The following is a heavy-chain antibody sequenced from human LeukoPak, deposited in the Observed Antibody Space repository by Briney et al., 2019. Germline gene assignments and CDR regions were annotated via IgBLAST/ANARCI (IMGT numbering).Heavy chain of an antibody. CDR1: GGSFSGYY. V-gene: IGHV4-34*01. CDR3: ATRAYVWGSYRSSFDY. Sequence: TSETLSLTCAVYGGSFSGYYWSWIRQPPGKGLEWIGEINHSGSTNYNPSLKSRVTISVDTSKNQFSLKLSSVTAADTAVYYCATRAYVWGSYRSSFDYWGQGTLVTVSS. D-gene: IGHD3-16*02. CDR2: INHSGST. J-gene: IGHJ4*02.